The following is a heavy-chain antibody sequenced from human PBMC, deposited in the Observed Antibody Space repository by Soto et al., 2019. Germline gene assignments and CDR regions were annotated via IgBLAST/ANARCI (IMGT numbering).Heavy chain of an antibody. CDR2: IWNAGNNR. CDR3: ARDRELGRSSPYFDF. J-gene: IGHJ4*02. V-gene: IGHV3-33*01. Sequence: QVQLVESGGGVVQPGRSLRLSCAASGFTFSSFGIHWVRQAPGKGLEWVTVIWNAGNNRKYADSVRGRFTVSSDNSKNMVYLQLDSLRVEDTAIYYCARDRELGRSSPYFDFWGQGALVTVSS. CDR1: GFTFSSFG. D-gene: IGHD6-6*01.